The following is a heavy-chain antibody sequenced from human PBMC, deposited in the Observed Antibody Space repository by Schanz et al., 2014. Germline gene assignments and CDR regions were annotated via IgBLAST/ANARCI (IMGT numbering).Heavy chain of an antibody. Sequence: QVQLVESGGGVVQPGGSLRLSCESSGFTFNGHAMHWVRQAPGKGLEWVAVTSYDGSQKYYTDSVKGRFTVSRDNSKNTLYLQMNSLRAEDTAVYYCAKDLAVAGDYWGQGTLVTVSS. CDR3: AKDLAVAGDY. V-gene: IGHV3-30*04. CDR2: TSYDGSQK. CDR1: GFTFNGHA. J-gene: IGHJ4*02. D-gene: IGHD6-19*01.